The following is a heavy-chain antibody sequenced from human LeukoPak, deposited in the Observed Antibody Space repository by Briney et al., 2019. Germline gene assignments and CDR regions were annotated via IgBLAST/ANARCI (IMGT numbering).Heavy chain of an antibody. CDR1: GDSTSHFY. CDR2: MHNSGSS. D-gene: IGHD5-12*01. V-gene: IGHV4-59*01. Sequence: SETLSLTCSVSGDSTSHFYWNCIRQPPGKGLEWIGYMHNSGSSKHSPSLMRRVTISIDTSKNLFSLQLTSVTAADTAIYYCARSAEWLRNAFDIWGQGTMVTVSS. CDR3: ARSAEWLRNAFDI. J-gene: IGHJ3*02.